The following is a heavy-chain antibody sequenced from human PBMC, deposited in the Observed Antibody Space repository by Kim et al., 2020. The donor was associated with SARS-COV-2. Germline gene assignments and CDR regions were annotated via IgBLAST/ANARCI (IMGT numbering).Heavy chain of an antibody. CDR3: ARRSPPTDYFDY. Sequence: YYADSVKGRSTISRDNVEYSLYLQMNSLGAEDTAVYYCARRSPPTDYFDYWGQGTLVTVSS. V-gene: IGHV3-48*04. J-gene: IGHJ4*02.